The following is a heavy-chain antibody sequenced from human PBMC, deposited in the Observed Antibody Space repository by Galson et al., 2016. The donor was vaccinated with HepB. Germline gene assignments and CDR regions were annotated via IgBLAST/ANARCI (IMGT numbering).Heavy chain of an antibody. Sequence: SVKVSCKASGSNFRSSAVQWVRQARGQRLEWIGWIVVGNGHTNYAEKFQGGVTITRDMSTGTAYMELSSLRSEDTALYYCAATQQLSGAFDIWGQGTMVTVSS. CDR3: AATQQLSGAFDI. V-gene: IGHV1-58*01. CDR1: GSNFRSSA. J-gene: IGHJ3*02. CDR2: IVVGNGHT. D-gene: IGHD1-1*01.